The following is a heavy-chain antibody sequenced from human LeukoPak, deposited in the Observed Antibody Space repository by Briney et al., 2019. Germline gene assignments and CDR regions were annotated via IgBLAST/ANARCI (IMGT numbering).Heavy chain of an antibody. D-gene: IGHD3-10*01. CDR1: GFTFSNYW. Sequence: GGSLRLSCAASGFTFSNYWMHWVRQAPGKGLVWVSRINTDGSSTDYADSVKGRFTISRDNAKNTLYLQMSSLRAEDTAVYYCATADGSGYWGQGTLVTVSS. V-gene: IGHV3-74*01. J-gene: IGHJ4*02. CDR3: ATADGSGY. CDR2: INTDGSST.